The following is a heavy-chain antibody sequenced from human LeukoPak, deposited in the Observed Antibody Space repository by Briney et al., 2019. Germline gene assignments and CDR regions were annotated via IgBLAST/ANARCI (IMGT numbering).Heavy chain of an antibody. V-gene: IGHV4-34*01. Sequence: PSETLSLTCTVSGGSFSGYYWSWIRQPPGKGLEWIGEINHSGSTNYNPSLKSRVTISVDTSKNQFSLKLSSVTAADTAVYYCAREWWWLRATYFDYWGQGTLVTVSS. D-gene: IGHD5-12*01. CDR1: GGSFSGYY. CDR3: AREWWWLRATYFDY. J-gene: IGHJ4*02. CDR2: INHSGST.